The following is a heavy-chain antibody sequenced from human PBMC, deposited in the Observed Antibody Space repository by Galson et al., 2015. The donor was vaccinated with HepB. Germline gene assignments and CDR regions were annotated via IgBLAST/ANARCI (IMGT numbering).Heavy chain of an antibody. CDR3: ARDTGPYGSGSYPDY. CDR2: ISYDGSNK. V-gene: IGHV3-30*19. Sequence: SLRLSCAASGFTFSSYGMHWVRQAPGKGLEWVAVISYDGSNKYYADSVKGRFTISRDNSKNTLYLQMNSLRAEDTAVYYCARDTGPYGSGSYPDYWGQGTLVTVSS. J-gene: IGHJ4*02. CDR1: GFTFSSYG. D-gene: IGHD3-10*01.